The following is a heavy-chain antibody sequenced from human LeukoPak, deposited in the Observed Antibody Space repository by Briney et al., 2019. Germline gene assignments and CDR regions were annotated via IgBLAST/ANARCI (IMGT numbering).Heavy chain of an antibody. CDR1: GDSVSNGNYY. J-gene: IGHJ4*02. D-gene: IGHD3-10*01. Sequence: SETLSLTCTVSGDSVSNGNYYWSWLRQPPGKALEWIGYIYYTGKTYYNPSLEGRVTILVDTSRNHFSVKLSSVTAADTAVYFCASQYGSGHYHFDYWGQGTLVFVSP. CDR2: IYYTGKT. CDR3: ASQYGSGHYHFDY. V-gene: IGHV4-61*03.